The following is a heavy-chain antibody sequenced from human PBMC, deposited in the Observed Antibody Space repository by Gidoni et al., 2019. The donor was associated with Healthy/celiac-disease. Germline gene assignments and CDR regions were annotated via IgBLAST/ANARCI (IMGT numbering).Heavy chain of an antibody. CDR3: ARDDVQWWLQLGYFDY. CDR1: GFTFSSYW. D-gene: IGHD5-12*01. J-gene: IGHJ4*02. V-gene: IGHV3-7*03. Sequence: EVQLVESGGGLVQPGGSLRLSCAASGFTFSSYWMSWVCQAPGKGLEWLANIKQDGSEKYYVDSVKGRFTISRDNAKNSLYLQMNSLRAEDTAVYYCARDDVQWWLQLGYFDYWGQGTLVTVSS. CDR2: IKQDGSEK.